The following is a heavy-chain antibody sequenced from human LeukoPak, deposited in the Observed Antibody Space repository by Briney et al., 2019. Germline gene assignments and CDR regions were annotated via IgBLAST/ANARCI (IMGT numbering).Heavy chain of an antibody. Sequence: PSETLSLTCTVSGGSISSSSYYWGWIRQPPGKGLEWIGSIYYSGSTYYNPSLKSRVTISVDTSKNQFSLKLSSVTAADTAVYYCARGRRGYPRAVDYWGQGTLVTVSS. CDR2: IYYSGST. CDR3: ARGRRGYPRAVDY. D-gene: IGHD5-18*01. CDR1: GGSISSSSYY. J-gene: IGHJ4*02. V-gene: IGHV4-39*07.